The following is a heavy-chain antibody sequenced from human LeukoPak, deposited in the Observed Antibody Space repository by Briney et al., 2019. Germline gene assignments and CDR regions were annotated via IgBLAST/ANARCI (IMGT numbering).Heavy chain of an antibody. CDR2: IYHSGRT. Sequence: SSETLSLTCTVSGYSISSGYYWGWIRQPPGKGLEWIGSIYHSGRTFYNPSLKSRVTISVDTSKNQFSLKLTSVTAADTAVYYCARRYYYDSSGYSNWFDPWGQGTLVTVSS. CDR3: ARRYYYDSSGYSNWFDP. D-gene: IGHD3-22*01. V-gene: IGHV4-38-2*02. J-gene: IGHJ5*02. CDR1: GYSISSGYY.